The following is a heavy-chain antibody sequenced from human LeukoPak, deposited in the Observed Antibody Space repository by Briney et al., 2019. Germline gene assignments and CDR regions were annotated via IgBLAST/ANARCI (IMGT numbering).Heavy chain of an antibody. CDR3: ARLKGHCSGGSCYSGYYYYMDV. J-gene: IGHJ6*03. Sequence: SETLSLTCAVYGGSFSGYYWSWIRQPPGKGLEWIGEINHSGSTNYNPSLKSRVTISVDTTKNQFSLKLSSVTAADTAVYYCARLKGHCSGGSCYSGYYYYMDVWGKGTTVTVSS. V-gene: IGHV4-34*01. D-gene: IGHD2-15*01. CDR2: INHSGST. CDR1: GGSFSGYY.